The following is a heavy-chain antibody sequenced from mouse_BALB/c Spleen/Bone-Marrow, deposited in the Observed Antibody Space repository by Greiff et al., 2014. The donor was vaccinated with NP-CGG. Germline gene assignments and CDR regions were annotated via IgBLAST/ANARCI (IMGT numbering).Heavy chain of an antibody. V-gene: IGHV2-9*02. CDR3: ARYYYGFLDY. CDR2: IWAGGST. J-gene: IGHJ2*01. D-gene: IGHD1-2*01. Sequence: VHLVESGPGLVAPSQSLSITCTVSGFSLTSYGVHWIRQPPGKRLEWLGVIWAGGSTNYNSALMSRLSISKDNSKSQVFLKMNSLQTDDTAMYYCARYYYGFLDYWGQGTTLTVSS. CDR1: GFSLTSYG.